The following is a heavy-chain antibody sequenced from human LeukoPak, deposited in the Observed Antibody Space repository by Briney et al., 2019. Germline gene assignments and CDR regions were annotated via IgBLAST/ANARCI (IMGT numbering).Heavy chain of an antibody. Sequence: PGGSLRLSCAASGFTFSSYAMSWVRQAPGKGLEWVSAISGSGGSTYCADSVKGRFTISRDNSKNTLYLQMNSLRAEDTAVYYCAKTIVVVPAATPNWFDPWGQGTLVTVSS. J-gene: IGHJ5*02. CDR3: AKTIVVVPAATPNWFDP. CDR1: GFTFSSYA. V-gene: IGHV3-23*01. CDR2: ISGSGGST. D-gene: IGHD2-2*01.